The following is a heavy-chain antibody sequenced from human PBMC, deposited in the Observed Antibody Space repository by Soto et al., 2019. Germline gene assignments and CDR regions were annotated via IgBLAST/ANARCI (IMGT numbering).Heavy chain of an antibody. V-gene: IGHV4-39*01. J-gene: IGHJ5*02. CDR2: IYYSGIT. D-gene: IGHD7-27*01. CDR1: GGSVSSSTYY. Sequence: SETLSLTCTVSGGSVSSSTYYWGWIRQPPGKGLEWIGTIYYSGITYYNPPLQSRVTVSVDTSKNQFSLRLSFVTAADAALYFCARQDVRAWGRFDPWGQGTLVTVSS. CDR3: ARQDVRAWGRFDP.